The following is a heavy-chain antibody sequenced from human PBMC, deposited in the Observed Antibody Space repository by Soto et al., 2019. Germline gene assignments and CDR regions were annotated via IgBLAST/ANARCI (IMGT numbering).Heavy chain of an antibody. J-gene: IGHJ4*02. CDR2: ISGSGGST. Sequence: GGSLRLSCAASGFTFSSYAMSWVRQAPGKGLEWVSAISGSGGSTYYADSVKGRFTTSRDNSKNTLYLQMNSLRAEDTAVYYCAKAGMYYYDSSGYYYFDYWGQGTLVTVSS. CDR1: GFTFSSYA. CDR3: AKAGMYYYDSSGYYYFDY. V-gene: IGHV3-23*01. D-gene: IGHD3-22*01.